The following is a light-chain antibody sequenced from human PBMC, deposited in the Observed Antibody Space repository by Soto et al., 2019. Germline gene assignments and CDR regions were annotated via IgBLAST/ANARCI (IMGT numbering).Light chain of an antibody. Sequence: EIVMTQSPTILSVSPGERATLSCRASQSVSSNLAWYQQKPGQAPRLLIYGVYTRAPGIPARFSGSGSGTEFTLTISSLQSEDVAVYSCQQYHSWPPRTFGKGTAVALK. J-gene: IGKJ1*01. CDR3: QQYHSWPPRT. CDR1: QSVSSN. V-gene: IGKV3D-15*01. CDR2: GVY.